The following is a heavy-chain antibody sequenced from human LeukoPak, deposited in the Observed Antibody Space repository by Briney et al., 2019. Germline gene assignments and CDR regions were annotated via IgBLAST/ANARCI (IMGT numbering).Heavy chain of an antibody. CDR3: AKDANWNLDY. J-gene: IGHJ4*02. CDR1: GFTFSSYG. CDR2: ISYDGSNK. Sequence: GGSLRLSCAASGFTFSSYGMHWVRQAPGKGLEWVAVISYDGSNKYYADSVKGRFTISRDNSKSTLYLQMNSLRAEDTAVYYCAKDANWNLDYWGQGTLVTVSS. D-gene: IGHD1-1*01. V-gene: IGHV3-30*18.